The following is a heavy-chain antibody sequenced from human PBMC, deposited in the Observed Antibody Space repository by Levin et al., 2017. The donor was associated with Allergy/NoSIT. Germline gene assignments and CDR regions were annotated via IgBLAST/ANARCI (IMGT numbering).Heavy chain of an antibody. Sequence: GGSLRLSCAASGFTFSSAWLSWVRQAPGEGLQWVGRIKSKTDGGTIDYGAAVKGRFSISRDDSKNTLYLQMNSLRTEDTAVYYCTTDRAIAVRPVFDYWGQGTLVTVSS. CDR3: TTDRAIAVRPVFDY. CDR2: IKSKTDGGTI. D-gene: IGHD6-19*01. J-gene: IGHJ4*02. V-gene: IGHV3-15*01. CDR1: GFTFSSAW.